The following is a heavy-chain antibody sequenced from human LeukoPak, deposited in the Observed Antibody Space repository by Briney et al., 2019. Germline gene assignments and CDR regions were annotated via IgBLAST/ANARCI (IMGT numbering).Heavy chain of an antibody. D-gene: IGHD3-10*01. CDR1: GYTFTSYG. V-gene: IGHV1-18*01. Sequence: ASVKVSCKASGYTFTSYGISWVRQAPGQGLEWMGWISAYNGNTNYAQKLQGRVTMTTDTSTSTAYMELRSLRSDDTAVYYCARAAPMVRGLYYFDYWGQGTLVTVSS. CDR3: ARAAPMVRGLYYFDY. CDR2: ISAYNGNT. J-gene: IGHJ4*02.